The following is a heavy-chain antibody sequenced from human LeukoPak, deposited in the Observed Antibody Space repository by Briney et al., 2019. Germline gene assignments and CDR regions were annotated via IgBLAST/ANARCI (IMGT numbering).Heavy chain of an antibody. CDR2: ITSKPYGGTT. J-gene: IGHJ6*03. Sequence: GGSLRLSCTASGFTFGDYAMSWVRQAPGKGLEWVGFITSKPYGGTTDYAASVKGRFTISRDDSKSIAYLQMNSLKTEDTAVYYCTVAGIYYYYYMDVWGKGTTVTISS. CDR1: GFTFGDYA. D-gene: IGHD6-19*01. CDR3: TVAGIYYYYYMDV. V-gene: IGHV3-49*04.